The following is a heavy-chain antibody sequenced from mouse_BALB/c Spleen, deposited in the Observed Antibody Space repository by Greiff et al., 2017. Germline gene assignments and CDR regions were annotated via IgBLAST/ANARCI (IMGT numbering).Heavy chain of an antibody. CDR3: ARARLDAWFAY. D-gene: IGHD2-13*01. Sequence: EVKLVESGPGLVKPSQSLSLTCSVTGYSITSGYYWYWIRQFPGNKLEWMGYISYDGSNNYNPSLKNRISITRDTSKNQFFLKLNSVTTEDTATYYCARARLDAWFAYWGQGTLVTVSA. V-gene: IGHV3-6*02. J-gene: IGHJ3*01. CDR1: GYSITSGYY. CDR2: ISYDGSN.